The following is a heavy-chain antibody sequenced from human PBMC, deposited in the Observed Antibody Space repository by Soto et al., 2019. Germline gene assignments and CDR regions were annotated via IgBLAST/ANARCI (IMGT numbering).Heavy chain of an antibody. V-gene: IGHV1-69*13. J-gene: IGHJ3*02. Sequence: GASLKVSCKASGGTFSSYAISWVRQAPGQGLEWMGGIIPIFCTANYAQKFQGRATITGDESTSTAYMELSSLRSEDTAVYYCARNQGLGGGDDAFDIWGQGTMVT. CDR2: IIPIFCTA. CDR1: GGTFSSYA. CDR3: ARNQGLGGGDDAFDI. D-gene: IGHD3-16*01.